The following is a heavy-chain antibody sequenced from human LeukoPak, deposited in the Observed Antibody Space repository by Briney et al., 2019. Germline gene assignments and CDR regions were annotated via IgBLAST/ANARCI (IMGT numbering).Heavy chain of an antibody. J-gene: IGHJ4*02. Sequence: MPGGSLRLSCAASGFTFSSYSMNWVRQAPGKGLEWVSSISSSSSYIYYADSVKGRLTISRDNAKNSLYLQMNSLRAEDTAVYYCARVVAVAGYDYWGQGTLVTVSS. V-gene: IGHV3-21*01. CDR3: ARVVAVAGYDY. D-gene: IGHD6-19*01. CDR1: GFTFSSYS. CDR2: ISSSSSYI.